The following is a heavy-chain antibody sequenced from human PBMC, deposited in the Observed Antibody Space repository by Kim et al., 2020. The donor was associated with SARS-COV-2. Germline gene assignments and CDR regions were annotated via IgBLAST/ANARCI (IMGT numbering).Heavy chain of an antibody. V-gene: IGHV3-23*01. CDR3: AKVESAASSGDYGY. Sequence: ADSVKGRFTIARDNSKNTLYLQMNSLRAEHTAVYYCAKVESAASSGDYGYWGQGTLVTVSS. D-gene: IGHD2-15*01. J-gene: IGHJ4*02.